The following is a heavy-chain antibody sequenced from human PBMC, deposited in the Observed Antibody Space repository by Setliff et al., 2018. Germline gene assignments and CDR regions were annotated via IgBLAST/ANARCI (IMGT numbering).Heavy chain of an antibody. Sequence: GSLRLSCAASGFSFSSYAMRWVRQAPGKGLEWVSTIIGSGISTYYADSVQGRVTISRDNHKNTLHLQMNSLRVEDTAIYYCAKSPHDFWSGRVFFDYWGQGMLVTVSS. CDR2: IIGSGIST. J-gene: IGHJ4*03. D-gene: IGHD3-3*01. V-gene: IGHV3-23*01. CDR1: GFSFSSYA. CDR3: AKSPHDFWSGRVFFDY.